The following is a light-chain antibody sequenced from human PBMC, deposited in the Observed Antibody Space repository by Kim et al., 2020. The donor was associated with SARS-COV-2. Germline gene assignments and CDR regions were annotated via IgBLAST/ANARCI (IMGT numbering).Light chain of an antibody. CDR1: SSDVGSYNL. CDR3: CSYADSSTYV. J-gene: IGLJ1*01. Sequence: QSALTQPASVSGSPGQSITISCTGTSSDVGSYNLVSWYQQHPGKAPNLMIYEVSKRPSGVSNRFSGSKSGNTASLTISGLQAEDEADYYCCSYADSSTYVFGTGTKVTVL. V-gene: IGLV2-23*02. CDR2: EVS.